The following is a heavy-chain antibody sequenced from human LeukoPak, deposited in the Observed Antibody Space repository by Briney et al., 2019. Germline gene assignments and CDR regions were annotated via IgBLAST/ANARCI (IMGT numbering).Heavy chain of an antibody. D-gene: IGHD5-18*01. CDR2: IIPIFGTA. CDR1: GGTFSSYA. CDR3: ARSWIRSGRVVGYFDF. Sequence: HRASVKVSCKASGGTFSSYAISWVRQAPGQGLEWMGGIIPIFGTANYAQKFQSRVTITADESTSTAYMELSSLRFEDSAMYYCARSWIRSGRVVGYFDFWGQGIPVTVSS. V-gene: IGHV1-69*13. J-gene: IGHJ4*02.